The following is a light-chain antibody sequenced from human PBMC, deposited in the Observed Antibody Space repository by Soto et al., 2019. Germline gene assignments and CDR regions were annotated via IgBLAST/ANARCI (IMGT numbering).Light chain of an antibody. Sequence: EIVLPQSPSTLSLSPGERATLSCGARPSVINNYLAWYQQRPGLAPRLLIFDASARATGIPDRFSGSGSGTDFTLTISRLEPEDFAVYYCQQYGDSPRTFGQGTKLEIK. CDR2: DAS. J-gene: IGKJ2*01. CDR1: PSVINNY. V-gene: IGKV3D-20*01. CDR3: QQYGDSPRT.